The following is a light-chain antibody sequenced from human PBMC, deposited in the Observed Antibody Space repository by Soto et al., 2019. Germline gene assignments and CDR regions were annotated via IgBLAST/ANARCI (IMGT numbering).Light chain of an antibody. J-gene: IGKJ2*01. CDR3: MHALESPYT. CDR2: LGS. CDR1: QRLLHSNGNTF. V-gene: IGKV2-28*01. Sequence: EIVMTQSPPSLTVTPGEPASISCRSSQRLLHSNGNTFLDWYLQKPGQSPQLLIYLGSNRASGVSDRVSGSEAGTDFTLKISRVEAEDVGVYYCMHALESPYTFGQGTKLEIK.